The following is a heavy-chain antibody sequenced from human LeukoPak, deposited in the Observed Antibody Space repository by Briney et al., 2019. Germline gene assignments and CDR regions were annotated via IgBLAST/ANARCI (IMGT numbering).Heavy chain of an antibody. CDR3: ARPYSRPYYFDY. J-gene: IGHJ4*02. V-gene: IGHV1-2*02. CDR1: GYTFTGYY. CDR2: INPNSGGT. Sequence: ASVKVSCKASGYTFTGYYMYWVRQAPGQGLEWMGWINPNSGGTNYAQKFQGRVTMTRDTSISTAYMELSRLRSDDTAVYYCARPYSRPYYFDYWGQGTLVTVSS. D-gene: IGHD6-13*01.